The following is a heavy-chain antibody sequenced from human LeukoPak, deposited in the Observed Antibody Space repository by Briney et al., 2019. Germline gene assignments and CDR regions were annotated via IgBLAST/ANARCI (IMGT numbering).Heavy chain of an antibody. CDR3: ASRAARSGYYYMDV. Sequence: PGGSLRLSCAASGFTFSSYWMHWVRQAPGTGLVWVSRINSDGSSTSYADSVKGRFTISRDNAKNTLYLQMNSLRAEDTAVYYCASRAARSGYYYMDVWGKGTTVTVSS. D-gene: IGHD3-10*01. J-gene: IGHJ6*03. CDR1: GFTFSSYW. V-gene: IGHV3-74*01. CDR2: INSDGSST.